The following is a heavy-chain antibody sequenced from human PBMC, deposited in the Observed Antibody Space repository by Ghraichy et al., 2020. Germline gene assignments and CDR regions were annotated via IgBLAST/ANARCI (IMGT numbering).Heavy chain of an antibody. J-gene: IGHJ4*02. V-gene: IGHV1-24*01. CDR2: FDPEDGET. Sequence: ASVKVSCKVSGYTLTELSMHWVRQAPGKGLEWMGGFDPEDGETIYAQKFQGRVTMTEDTSTDTAYMELSSLRSEDTAVYYCATDRRGSAIFDYWGQGTLVTVSS. CDR3: ATDRRGSAIFDY. D-gene: IGHD3-10*01. CDR1: GYTLTELS.